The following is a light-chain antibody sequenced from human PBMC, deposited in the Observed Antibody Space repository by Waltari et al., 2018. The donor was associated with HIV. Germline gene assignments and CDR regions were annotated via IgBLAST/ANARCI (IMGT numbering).Light chain of an antibody. CDR3: QVWISPNDQLNWV. CDR2: DGR. J-gene: IGLJ3*02. V-gene: IGLV3-21*02. CDR1: NIGSKS. Sequence: SYVLTQPPSVSVAPGQTARITCGGDNIGSKSVHWYQQMPGQAPVPVVYDGRDRPSGVPERISGSNSGNTATLTSSRVEAGDEADYYCQVWISPNDQLNWVFGGGTKLTVL.